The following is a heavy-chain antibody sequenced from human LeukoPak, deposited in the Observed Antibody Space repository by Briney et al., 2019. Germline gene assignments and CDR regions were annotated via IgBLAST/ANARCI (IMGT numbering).Heavy chain of an antibody. CDR3: ARGPWIQLWFGFFDY. CDR2: IHYTGST. CDR1: GGSISSYY. J-gene: IGHJ4*02. D-gene: IGHD5-18*01. Sequence: SETLSLTCTVSGGSISSYYWSWIRQSPGKGLECIGYIHYTGSTNYNPSLKSRVTISVDTSKNQFSLKLSSVTAADTAVYYCARGPWIQLWFGFFDYWGQGTLVTVSS. V-gene: IGHV4-59*12.